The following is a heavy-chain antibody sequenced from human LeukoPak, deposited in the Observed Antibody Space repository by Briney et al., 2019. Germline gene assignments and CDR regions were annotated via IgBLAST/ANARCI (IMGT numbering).Heavy chain of an antibody. J-gene: IGHJ5*02. CDR3: ARGTGASSAPPRFDP. CDR1: GFTFSSYG. Sequence: QPGGSLRLSCAASGFTFSSYGMHWVRQAPGKGLEWVAVIWYDGSNKYYADSVKGRFTISRDNSKDTLYLQMNSLRAEDTAVYYCARGTGASSAPPRFDPWGQGTLVTVSS. V-gene: IGHV3-33*01. D-gene: IGHD3-22*01. CDR2: IWYDGSNK.